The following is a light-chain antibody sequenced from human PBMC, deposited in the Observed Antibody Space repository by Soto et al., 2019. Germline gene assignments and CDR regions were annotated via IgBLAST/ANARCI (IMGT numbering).Light chain of an antibody. CDR1: SSDVGAHNF. CDR2: EVS. V-gene: IGLV2-14*01. J-gene: IGLJ1*01. CDR3: NSYTNTAARV. Sequence: QSVLTQPASVSGSPGQSITISFTGTSSDVGAHNFVSWYQQHPGKAPKLMIYEVSNRPSGVSDRFSGSKSGNTASLTISGLQAEDEADYYCNSYTNTAARVFGTGTKV.